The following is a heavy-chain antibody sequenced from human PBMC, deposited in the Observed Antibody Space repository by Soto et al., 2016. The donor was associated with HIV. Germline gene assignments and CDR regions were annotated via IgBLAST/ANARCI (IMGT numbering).Heavy chain of an antibody. Sequence: QVQLQESGPGLVKPSETLSLTCTISGGSISSYYWSWIRQPPGKGLEWIGYIYYSGSTNYNPSLKSRVTISVDTSKNQFSLKLSSVTAADTAVYYCARSGTRITWSYWGQGNPWVTVSS. J-gene: IGHJ4*02. CDR2: IYYSGST. D-gene: IGHD3-10*01. CDR1: GGSISSYY. V-gene: IGHV4-59*01. CDR3: ARSGTRITWSY.